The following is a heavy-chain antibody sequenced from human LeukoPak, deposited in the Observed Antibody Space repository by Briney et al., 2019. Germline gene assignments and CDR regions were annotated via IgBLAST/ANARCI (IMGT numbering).Heavy chain of an antibody. CDR1: GFTFSNAW. V-gene: IGHV3-15*01. D-gene: IGHD5-24*01. CDR2: IKTKIDGETT. CDR3: TTVERWLLRSSPY. Sequence: GGSLRLSCAASGFTFSNAWMTWVRQAPGEGLEWVGRIKTKIDGETTDYAAPVKGRFTISRDDSKNTLYLHMNSLKTDDTAVYYCTTVERWLLRSSPYWGQGTLVTVSS. J-gene: IGHJ4*02.